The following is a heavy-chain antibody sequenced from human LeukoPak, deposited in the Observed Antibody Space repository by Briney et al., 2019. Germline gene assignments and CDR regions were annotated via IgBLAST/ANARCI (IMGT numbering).Heavy chain of an antibody. V-gene: IGHV3-30*18. D-gene: IGHD2-2*01. CDR2: ISYDGSNK. Sequence: GGSLRLSCAASGFTFSSYGMHWVRQAPGKGLEWVAVISYDGSNKYCADSVKGRFTISRDNSKNTLYLQMNSLRAEDTAVYYCAKDRYCSSTSCYPGRVVTAICDYWGQGTLVTVSS. CDR1: GFTFSSYG. J-gene: IGHJ4*02. CDR3: AKDRYCSSTSCYPGRVVTAICDY.